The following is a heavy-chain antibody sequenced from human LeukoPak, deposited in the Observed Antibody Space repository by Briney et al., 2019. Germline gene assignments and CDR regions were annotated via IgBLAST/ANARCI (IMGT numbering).Heavy chain of an antibody. CDR3: ARVASAVYSGH. V-gene: IGHV1-2*02. Sequence: GASVKVSFKASGYTFTSYYIHWVRQAPGQGLEWMGWINPDSGGTNYAQNFQGRVTMTRDTSISTAYMELNRLRSDDTAVYYCARVASAVYSGHWGQGTLVTVSS. CDR1: GYTFTSYY. CDR2: INPDSGGT. J-gene: IGHJ4*02.